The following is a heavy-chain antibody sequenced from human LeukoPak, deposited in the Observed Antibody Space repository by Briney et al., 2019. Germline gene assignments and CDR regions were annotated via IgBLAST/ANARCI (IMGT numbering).Heavy chain of an antibody. CDR1: GYTFTGYY. CDR3: ARDLGVYYYMDV. V-gene: IGHV1-2*02. Sequence: ASVKVSCKASGYTFTGYYMHWVRQAPGQGLEWMGWINPNSGDTNYAQKFQGRVTMTRDTSISTAYMELSRLRSDDTAVYYCARDLGVYYYMDVWGKGTTATVSS. J-gene: IGHJ6*03. D-gene: IGHD3-16*01. CDR2: INPNSGDT.